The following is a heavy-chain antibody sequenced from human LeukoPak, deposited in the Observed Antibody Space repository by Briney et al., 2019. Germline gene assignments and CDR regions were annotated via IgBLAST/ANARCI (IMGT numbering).Heavy chain of an antibody. CDR3: AREQQLVFHWFDP. CDR1: GFTFSDYY. J-gene: IGHJ5*02. D-gene: IGHD6-13*01. Sequence: GGSLRLSCAASGFTFSDYYMSWIRQAPGKGLEWVAVISYDGSNKYYADSVKGRFTISRDNSKNTLYLQMNSLRAEDTAVYYCAREQQLVFHWFDPWGQGTLVTVSS. V-gene: IGHV3-30-3*01. CDR2: ISYDGSNK.